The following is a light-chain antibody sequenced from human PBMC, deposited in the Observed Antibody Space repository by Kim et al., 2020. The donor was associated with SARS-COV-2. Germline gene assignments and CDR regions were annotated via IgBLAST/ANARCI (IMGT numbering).Light chain of an antibody. CDR1: LSVGNN. CDR3: QQYNDWPPLT. Sequence: EIVMTQSPATLSVSPGERATLSCRASLSVGNNLAWYQQKPGQAPRLLIYGASTRATGIPARFSGSGSGTDVTLTISSLQSEDFAIYYCQQYNDWPPLTFGGGTKVDIK. V-gene: IGKV3-15*01. J-gene: IGKJ4*01. CDR2: GAS.